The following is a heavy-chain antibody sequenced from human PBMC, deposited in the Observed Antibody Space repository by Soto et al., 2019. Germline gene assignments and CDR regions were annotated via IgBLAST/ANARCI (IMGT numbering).Heavy chain of an antibody. J-gene: IGHJ4*02. V-gene: IGHV4-61*08. CDR3: ARVYCNNKSSCFDFFDY. Sequence: SETLSLTCAVSGGSISSGGYSWSWIRQPPGKGLEWIGYIFYSGSTNYNPSLKSRVTISVATSKSQFSLKLSSVTTADTAVYYCARVYCNNKSSCFDFFDYWGQGTLVTVSS. CDR1: GGSISSGGYS. CDR2: IFYSGST. D-gene: IGHD2-8*01.